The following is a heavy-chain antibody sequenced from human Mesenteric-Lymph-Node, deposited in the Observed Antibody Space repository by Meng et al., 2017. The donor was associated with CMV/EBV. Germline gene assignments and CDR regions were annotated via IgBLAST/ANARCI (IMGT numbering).Heavy chain of an antibody. CDR2: ISGSGGST. V-gene: IGHV3-23*01. D-gene: IGHD2-8*01. CDR3: ARELPSDCTNGVCYEFDY. CDR1: GFTFSSYA. J-gene: IGHJ4*02. Sequence: GGSLRLSCAASGFTFSSYAMSWVRQAPGKGLEWVSAISGSGGSTYYADSVKGRFTISRDNARNSLYLQMNSLRAEDTAVYYCARELPSDCTNGVCYEFDYWGQGTLVTVSS.